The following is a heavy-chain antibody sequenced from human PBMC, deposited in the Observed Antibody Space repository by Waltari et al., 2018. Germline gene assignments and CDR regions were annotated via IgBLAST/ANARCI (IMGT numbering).Heavy chain of an antibody. Sequence: QVNLVQSGADVRKPGASVTVSCKASGYIFINYFIHWVRQAPGQGLDWIGRINCRNCGTDYAQKFQGRVTLTRDTSISTAYMELSGLTLDDTAIYYCTVIAGDFDIWGPGTMVTASS. CDR1: GYIFINYF. V-gene: IGHV1-2*06. J-gene: IGHJ3*02. CDR2: INCRNCGT. CDR3: TVIAGDFDI. D-gene: IGHD2-21*01.